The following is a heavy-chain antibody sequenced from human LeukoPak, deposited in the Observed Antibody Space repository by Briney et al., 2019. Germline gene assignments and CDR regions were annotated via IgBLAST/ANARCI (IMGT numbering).Heavy chain of an antibody. CDR3: ARVVQSTDSSGFYLPEYFQH. D-gene: IGHD3-22*01. J-gene: IGHJ1*01. Sequence: SETLSLTCTVSGGSITTNNYYWDWIRQPPGKGLEWIGMISYSGSTYYNPSLKSRVTISVDTSKNQFSLKLRSVTAADTAVYYCARVVQSTDSSGFYLPEYFQHWGQGTLVTVSS. V-gene: IGHV4-39*07. CDR2: ISYSGST. CDR1: GGSITTNNYY.